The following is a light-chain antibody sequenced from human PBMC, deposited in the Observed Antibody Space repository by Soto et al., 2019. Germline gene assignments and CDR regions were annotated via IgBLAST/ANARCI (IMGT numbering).Light chain of an antibody. CDR3: AAWDANLHAPHYL. Sequence: QSVLTQPPSVSGAPGQRVTISCTGSSSHFGSNFDVHWYQYVPGTAPRLLIYGDNNRPSGVPERFSGSRSGTSASLAISGLQSEDEAEYFCAAWDANLHAPHYLFGTGTKVTVL. J-gene: IGLJ1*01. V-gene: IGLV1-40*01. CDR2: GDN. CDR1: SSHFGSNFD.